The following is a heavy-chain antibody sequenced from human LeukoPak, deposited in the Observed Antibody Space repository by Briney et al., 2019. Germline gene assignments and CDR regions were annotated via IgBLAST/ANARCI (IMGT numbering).Heavy chain of an antibody. J-gene: IGHJ4*02. CDR1: GYTFTGYY. Sequence: GASVTVSCKASGYTFTGYYMHWVRQAPGQGLEWMGWINPNSGGTNYAQKFQGRVTMTRDTSISTAYMELSRLRSDDTAVYYCAREDYGDYCSTYWGQGTLVTVSS. V-gene: IGHV1-2*02. CDR2: INPNSGGT. D-gene: IGHD4-17*01. CDR3: AREDYGDYCSTY.